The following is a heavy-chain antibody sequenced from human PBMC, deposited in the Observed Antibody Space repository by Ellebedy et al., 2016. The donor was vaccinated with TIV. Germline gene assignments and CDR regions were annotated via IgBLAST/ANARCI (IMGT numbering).Heavy chain of an antibody. V-gene: IGHV1-18*01. Sequence: ASVKVSXXASGYTFTNYGISWVRQAPEQGLEWMGWISAYNGNTNYAQKLQGRVTMTTDTSTSTAYMELRSLRSDDTAVYYCARAPVKGPAGTFDYWGQGTLVTVSS. CDR3: ARAPVKGPAGTFDY. CDR1: GYTFTNYG. CDR2: ISAYNGNT. J-gene: IGHJ4*02. D-gene: IGHD6-13*01.